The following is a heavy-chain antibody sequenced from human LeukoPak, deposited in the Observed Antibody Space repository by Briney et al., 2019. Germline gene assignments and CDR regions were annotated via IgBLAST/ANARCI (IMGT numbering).Heavy chain of an antibody. CDR1: GFTFSTFAM. Sequence: GSLRLSCAASGFTFSTFAMIWVRQPPGKGLQWIGEIYHSGSTSYNPSLKSRVTIAVDKSRNQFSLKLTSVIAADTAVYYCARVVDTAPYYFDYWGQGTLVTVSS. V-gene: IGHV4-4*02. CDR2: IYHSGST. CDR3: ARVVDTAPYYFDY. D-gene: IGHD5-18*01. J-gene: IGHJ4*02.